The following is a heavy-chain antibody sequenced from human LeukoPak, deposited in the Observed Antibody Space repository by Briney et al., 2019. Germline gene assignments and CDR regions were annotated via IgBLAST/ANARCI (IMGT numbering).Heavy chain of an antibody. CDR1: GFSLSTSGVG. Sequence: SVPTLVKPTQTLTVTCTFSGFSLSTSGVGVGRIRQPPGKALEWLALIYWNDDKRYSPSLKSRLTITKDTSKNQVVLTMTNMDPVDTATYYCAHRRPKPHYCSGGSCYSGEFDYWGQGTLVTVSS. CDR3: AHRRPKPHYCSGGSCYSGEFDY. D-gene: IGHD2-15*01. J-gene: IGHJ4*02. CDR2: IYWNDDK. V-gene: IGHV2-5*01.